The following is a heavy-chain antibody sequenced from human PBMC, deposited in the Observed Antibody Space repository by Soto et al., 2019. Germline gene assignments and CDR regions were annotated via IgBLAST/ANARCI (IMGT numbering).Heavy chain of an antibody. D-gene: IGHD3-22*01. CDR2: LTHDGNI. Sequence: LSLTCALYGGSFSGYYWTWIRQPPGKGLEWIGELTHDGNINYNPSLKSRVTISVDTSKNQFSLRLSFVTAADTAVYFCARGQDRSKGGDSWGQGTLVTVSS. CDR3: ARGQDRSKGGDS. V-gene: IGHV4-34*01. CDR1: GGSFSGYY. J-gene: IGHJ4*02.